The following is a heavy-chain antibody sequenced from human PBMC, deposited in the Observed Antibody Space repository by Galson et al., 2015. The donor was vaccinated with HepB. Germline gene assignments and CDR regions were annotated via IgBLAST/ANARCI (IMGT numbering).Heavy chain of an antibody. CDR1: GFTFSDHY. J-gene: IGHJ6*03. V-gene: IGHV3-11*01. CDR2: ISSSGGSR. D-gene: IGHD2-21*01. CDR3: ARAACGGDCYGDYMDV. Sequence: SLRLSCAAAGFTFSDHYMSWIRQAPGKGLEWVSYISSSGGSRYADSVKGRFTISRDNARNSLYLQMSSLKAADTAVYYCARAACGGDCYGDYMDVWGNGTSVTASS.